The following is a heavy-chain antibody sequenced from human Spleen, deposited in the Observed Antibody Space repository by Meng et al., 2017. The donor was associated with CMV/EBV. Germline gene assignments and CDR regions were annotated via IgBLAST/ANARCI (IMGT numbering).Heavy chain of an antibody. CDR3: AKDSDYGNAFDI. Sequence: SCAAAGLTVSSNYMNWVRQAPEKGLEWVSIIYSGGSTYYADSVKGRFTISRDNAKKSLYLQMDSLRPEDTAFYYCAKDSDYGNAFDIWRQGTMVTVSS. J-gene: IGHJ3*02. V-gene: IGHV3-53*05. D-gene: IGHD5-12*01. CDR1: GLTVSSNY. CDR2: IYSGGST.